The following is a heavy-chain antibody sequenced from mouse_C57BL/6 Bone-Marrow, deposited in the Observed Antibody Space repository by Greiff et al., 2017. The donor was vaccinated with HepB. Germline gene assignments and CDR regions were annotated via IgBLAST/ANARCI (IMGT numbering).Heavy chain of an antibody. CDR2: ISGGGGNT. Sequence: EVMLVESGGGLVKPGGSLKLSCAASGFTFSSYTMSWVRQTPEKRLEWVATISGGGGNTYYPDSVKGRFTISRDNAKNTLYLQMSSLRSEDTALYYCARRWGDYRGQGTTLTVSS. J-gene: IGHJ2*01. CDR1: GFTFSSYT. CDR3: ARRWGDY. V-gene: IGHV5-9*01. D-gene: IGHD2-3*01.